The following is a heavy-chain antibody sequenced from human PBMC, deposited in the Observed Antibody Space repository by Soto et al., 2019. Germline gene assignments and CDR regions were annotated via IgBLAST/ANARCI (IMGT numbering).Heavy chain of an antibody. Sequence: PGGSLRLSCAASGFTFSSYWMSWVRQAPGKGLEWVANINNDGSKKSYADSVKGRFTISRDNAKNTLYLQMNSLRAEDTAVYYCAREGVDTAMVTYYYYYGMDVWGQGTTVTVSS. J-gene: IGHJ6*02. CDR3: AREGVDTAMVTYYYYYGMDV. CDR2: INNDGSKK. CDR1: GFTFSSYW. V-gene: IGHV3-7*01. D-gene: IGHD5-18*01.